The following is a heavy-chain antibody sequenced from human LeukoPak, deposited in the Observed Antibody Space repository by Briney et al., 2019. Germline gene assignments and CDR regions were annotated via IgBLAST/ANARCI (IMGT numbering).Heavy chain of an antibody. D-gene: IGHD3-22*01. CDR3: AAEDYYDSSGYYYPYGY. V-gene: IGHV3-33*01. CDR1: GFTFSSYG. CDR2: IWYDGSNK. Sequence: GGSLRLSCAASGFTFSSYGIHWVRQAPGKGLEWVAVIWYDGSNKYYADSVKGRFTISRDNSKNTLYLQMNSLRAEDTAVYYCAAEDYYDSSGYYYPYGYWGQGTLVTVSS. J-gene: IGHJ4*02.